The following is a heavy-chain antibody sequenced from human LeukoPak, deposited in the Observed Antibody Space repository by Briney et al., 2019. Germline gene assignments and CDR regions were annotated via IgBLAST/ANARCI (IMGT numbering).Heavy chain of an antibody. CDR3: ARGEIDYDSKPSFYYYYMDV. D-gene: IGHD3-22*01. V-gene: IGHV3-15*01. CDR1: GFNFRNTW. J-gene: IGHJ6*03. Sequence: GGSLRLSCAASGFNFRNTWMTWVRQAPGQGLQWVGRIKSKSEGGTTDYSAPVEGRFTISRDDSRNTLYLQMNSLRAEDTAVYYCARGEIDYDSKPSFYYYYMDVWGKGTTVTISS. CDR2: IKSKSEGGTT.